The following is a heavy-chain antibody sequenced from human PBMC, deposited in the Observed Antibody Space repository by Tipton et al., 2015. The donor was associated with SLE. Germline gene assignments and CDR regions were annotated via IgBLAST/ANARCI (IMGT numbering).Heavy chain of an antibody. Sequence: TLSLTCIVSRYSISSGYYWGWMRQAPGKELEWIGSFYYSGSTNYNPSLKSRVTISVDTSKNQFSLKLSSVTAADTAVYCCARGGLGVSYYYYMDVWGKETTVTVSS. CDR3: ARGGLGVSYYYYMDV. J-gene: IGHJ6*03. D-gene: IGHD3-3*01. CDR1: RYSISSGYY. CDR2: FYYSGST. V-gene: IGHV4-38-2*02.